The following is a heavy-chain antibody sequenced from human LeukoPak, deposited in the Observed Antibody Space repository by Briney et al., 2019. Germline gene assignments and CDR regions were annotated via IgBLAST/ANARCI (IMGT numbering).Heavy chain of an antibody. V-gene: IGHV1-2*02. Sequence: ASVKVSCKASGYTFTGYYMHWVRQAPGQGLEWMGWINPNSGGXXXXXXXXXXXTMTRDTSISTAYMELSRLRSDDTAVYYCAXXXTXXXXXDYWGQGTLVTXSS. J-gene: IGHJ4*02. CDR2: INPNSGGX. CDR1: GYTFTGYY. CDR3: AXXXTXXXXXDY.